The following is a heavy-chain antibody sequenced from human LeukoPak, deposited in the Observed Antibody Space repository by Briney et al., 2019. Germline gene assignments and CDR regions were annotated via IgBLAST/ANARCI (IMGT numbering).Heavy chain of an antibody. J-gene: IGHJ4*02. D-gene: IGHD2/OR15-2a*01. CDR3: ATIVIKLGAEPGFDS. Sequence: PGGSLRLSCVASGFTFSSYAMRWVRQAPGKGLEWVSAIIPGGNTTYYADSVKGRFTISRDNSKNTLYLQMNSLRAEDTAVYYCATIVIKLGAEPGFDSWGQGTLVTVSS. V-gene: IGHV3-23*01. CDR1: GFTFSSYA. CDR2: IIPGGNTT.